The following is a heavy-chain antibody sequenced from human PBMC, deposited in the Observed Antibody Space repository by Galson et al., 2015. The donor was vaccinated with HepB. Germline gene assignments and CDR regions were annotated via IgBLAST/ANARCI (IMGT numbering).Heavy chain of an antibody. D-gene: IGHD6-13*01. Sequence: CAISGDSVSSYSAAWNWIRQSPSRGLEWLGRTYYRSKWYNDYAVSVKSRITINPDTSKNQFSLQLNSVTPEDTAVYYCARDFENGANADQNAAAGRWFDPWGQGTLVTVSS. J-gene: IGHJ5*02. CDR1: GDSVSSYSAA. CDR3: ARDFENGANADQNAAAGRWFDP. V-gene: IGHV6-1*01. CDR2: TYYRSKWYN.